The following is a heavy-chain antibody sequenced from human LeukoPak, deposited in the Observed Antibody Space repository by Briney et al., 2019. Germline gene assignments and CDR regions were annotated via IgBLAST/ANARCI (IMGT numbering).Heavy chain of an antibody. CDR2: IIPIFGTA. V-gene: IGHV1-69*13. D-gene: IGHD5-18*01. J-gene: IGHJ6*02. CDR1: GGTFSIYA. Sequence: ASVKVSCKASGGTFSIYAISWVRQAPGQGLEWMGGIIPIFGTANYAQKFQGRVTITADESTSTAYMELSSLRSEDTAVYYCARDYGYSYGPNYYYYGMDVWGQGTTVTVSS. CDR3: ARDYGYSYGPNYYYYGMDV.